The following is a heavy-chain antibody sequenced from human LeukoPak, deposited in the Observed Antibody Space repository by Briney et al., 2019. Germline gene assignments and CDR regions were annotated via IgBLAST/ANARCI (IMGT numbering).Heavy chain of an antibody. Sequence: PGGSLRLSCAASGFTFSSYAMSWVRQAPGKGLEWVAVIWYDGSTQYYADSVKGRFTISRDNSKNTLHLQMDSLRAEDTAVYYCAKCAFGGFQVFDIWGQGTMVTVSS. CDR1: GFTFSSYA. V-gene: IGHV3-33*06. CDR2: IWYDGSTQ. D-gene: IGHD4-23*01. CDR3: AKCAFGGFQVFDI. J-gene: IGHJ3*02.